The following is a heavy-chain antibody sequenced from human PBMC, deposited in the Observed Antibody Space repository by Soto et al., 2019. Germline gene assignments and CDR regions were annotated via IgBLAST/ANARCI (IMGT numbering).Heavy chain of an antibody. V-gene: IGHV4-31*03. CDR1: GGSISSGGYY. CDR2: IYYSGST. Sequence: QVQLQESGPGLVKPSQTLSLTCTVSGGSISSGGYYWSWIRQHPGKGLEWIGYIYYSGSTYYNPSLKCRVTISVDASKNQFSLKLSSVTAADTAVYYCARVRRYCSGGSCYSVGNYFDYWGQGTLVTVSS. J-gene: IGHJ4*02. D-gene: IGHD2-15*01. CDR3: ARVRRYCSGGSCYSVGNYFDY.